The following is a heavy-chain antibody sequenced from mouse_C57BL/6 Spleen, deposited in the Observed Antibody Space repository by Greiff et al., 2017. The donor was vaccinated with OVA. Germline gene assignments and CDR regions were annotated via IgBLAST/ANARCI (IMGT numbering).Heavy chain of an antibody. J-gene: IGHJ4*01. D-gene: IGHD3-3*01. CDR2: IDPSDSET. CDR1: GYTFTSYW. CDR3: ARRGDEAMDY. Sequence: VQLQQPGAELVRPGSSVKLSCKASGYTFTSYWMHWVKQRPIQGLEWIGNIDPSDSETHYNQKFKDKATLTVDKSSSTAYMQLSSLTSEDSAVYYCARRGDEAMDYWGQGTSVTVSS. V-gene: IGHV1-52*01.